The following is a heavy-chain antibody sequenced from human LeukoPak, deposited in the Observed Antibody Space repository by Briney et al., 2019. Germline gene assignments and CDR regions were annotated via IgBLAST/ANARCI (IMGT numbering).Heavy chain of an antibody. CDR1: GNYW. CDR3: ARDLRGEGGGFDY. J-gene: IGHJ4*02. CDR2: INSDGSWT. V-gene: IGHV3-74*01. Sequence: GGSLRLSCAASGNYWMHWVRQAPGKGLVWVSHINSDGSWTSYADSVKGRFTISKDNAKNSLYPQMNSLRAEDTAVYYCARDLRGEGGGFDYWGQGTLVTVSS. D-gene: IGHD4-17*01.